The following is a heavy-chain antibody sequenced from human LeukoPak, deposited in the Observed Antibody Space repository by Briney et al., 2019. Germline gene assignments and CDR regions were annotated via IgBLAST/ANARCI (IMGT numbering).Heavy chain of an antibody. CDR3: AEDPSSSWYPGDWFDP. Sequence: PGGSLRLSCAASGFTFSSYAMSWVRQAPGKGLEWVSSISGSGGSTYYADSVKGRFTISRDNSKNTLYLQMNSLRAEDTAVYYCAEDPSSSWYPGDWFDPWGQGTLVTVSS. CDR2: ISGSGGST. V-gene: IGHV3-23*01. CDR1: GFTFSSYA. D-gene: IGHD6-13*01. J-gene: IGHJ5*02.